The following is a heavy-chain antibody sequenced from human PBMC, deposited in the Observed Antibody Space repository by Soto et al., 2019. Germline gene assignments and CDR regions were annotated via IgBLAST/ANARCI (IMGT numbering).Heavy chain of an antibody. CDR2: IKEDGSEK. J-gene: IGHJ5*02. CDR1: GFTFSSYW. Sequence: EVQLVESGGGLVQPGGSLRLSCAASGFTFSSYWMSWVRQAPGKGLEWVADIKEDGSEKYYADSVKGRFTISRDDSKNSLYLQMNSLRADDTAVYYCARELGWGWFDPWGQGTLVTVSS. D-gene: IGHD3-16*01. CDR3: ARELGWGWFDP. V-gene: IGHV3-7*01.